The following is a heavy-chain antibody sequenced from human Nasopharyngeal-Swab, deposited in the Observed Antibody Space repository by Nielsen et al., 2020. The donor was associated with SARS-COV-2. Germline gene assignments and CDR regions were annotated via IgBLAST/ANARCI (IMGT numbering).Heavy chain of an antibody. CDR3: ATEFYGSGSYYSNWFDP. Sequence: ASVKVSCKASGYTFTSYGISWGRQAPGQGLEWMGWISAYNGNTNYAQKLQGRVTMTTDTSTSTAYMELRSLRSDDTAVYYCATEFYGSGSYYSNWFDPWGQGTLVTVSS. V-gene: IGHV1-18*01. CDR1: GYTFTSYG. D-gene: IGHD3-10*01. CDR2: ISAYNGNT. J-gene: IGHJ5*02.